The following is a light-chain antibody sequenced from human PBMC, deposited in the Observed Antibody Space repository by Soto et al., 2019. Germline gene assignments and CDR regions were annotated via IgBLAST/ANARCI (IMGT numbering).Light chain of an antibody. Sequence: DIQMTQSPSPLSPSVGDRVTITCQPSQDISNYLNWYQQKPGKAPKLLIYDASNLETGVPSRFSGSGSGTDFTFTISSLQPEDIATYYCQQYDNLPLTFGGGTKVDIK. CDR3: QQYDNLPLT. J-gene: IGKJ4*01. CDR1: QDISNY. V-gene: IGKV1-33*01. CDR2: DAS.